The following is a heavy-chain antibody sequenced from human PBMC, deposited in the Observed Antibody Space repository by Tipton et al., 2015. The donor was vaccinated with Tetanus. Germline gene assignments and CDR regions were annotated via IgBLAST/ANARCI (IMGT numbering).Heavy chain of an antibody. CDR1: GDSITSFY. J-gene: IGHJ4*02. V-gene: IGHV4-59*01. Sequence: TLSLTCTVSGDSITSFYWSWIRQPPGKGLEWIGYLYDNGRTKYNPSLNSRVTISVDTPKKQLSLKLTSVTAADTAVYYCARDPWLDYWGQGTLVTVSS. CDR2: LYDNGRT. CDR3: ARDPWLDY.